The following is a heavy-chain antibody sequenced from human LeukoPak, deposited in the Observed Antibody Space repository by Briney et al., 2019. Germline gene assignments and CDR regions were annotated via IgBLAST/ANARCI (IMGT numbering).Heavy chain of an antibody. V-gene: IGHV4-39*01. J-gene: IGHJ6*03. Sequence: NPSETLSLTCTASGGSISSSSYYWGWIRQPPGKGLEWIGSIYYSGSTYYNPSLKSRVTISVDTSKNQFSLKLSSVTAADTAVYYCARHRYYYRSGSYYGAPYYMDVWGKGTTVTISS. CDR3: ARHRYYYRSGSYYGAPYYMDV. D-gene: IGHD3-10*01. CDR2: IYYSGST. CDR1: GGSISSSSYY.